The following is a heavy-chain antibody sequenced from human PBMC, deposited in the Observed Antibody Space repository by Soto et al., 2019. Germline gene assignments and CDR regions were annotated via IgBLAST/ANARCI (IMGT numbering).Heavy chain of an antibody. CDR1: GGSISSYY. J-gene: IGHJ5*02. D-gene: IGHD2-21*01. Sequence: SETLSLTCTVSGGSISSYYWSWIRQPPGKGLEWIGYMYYGGRTNYNPSLKSRVTISVDTSKMQVSLKLSSVTAADTAVYFCAGETPPPFMVRSGRGPGFDPGAKGPRVPV. V-gene: IGHV4-59*08. CDR3: AGETPPPFMVRSGRGPGFDP. CDR2: MYYGGRT.